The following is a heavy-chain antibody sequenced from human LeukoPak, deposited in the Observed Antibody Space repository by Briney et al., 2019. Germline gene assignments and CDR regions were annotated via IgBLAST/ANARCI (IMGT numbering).Heavy chain of an antibody. V-gene: IGHV4-59*08. CDR2: ISYSGNT. CDR3: ARQGGYIAPLAL. Sequence: PSETLSLTCIVSGGSISSYYWSRVRQPPGKGLEWIGYISYSGNTNYNPSLKSRVTISVDTSKNQFSLRLSSVTAADTAVYYCARQGGYIAPLALWGQGTLVTVSS. D-gene: IGHD6-13*01. CDR1: GGSISSYY. J-gene: IGHJ4*02.